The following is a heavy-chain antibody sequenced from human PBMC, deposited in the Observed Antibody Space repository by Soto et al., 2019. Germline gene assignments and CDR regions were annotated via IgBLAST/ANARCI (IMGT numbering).Heavy chain of an antibody. Sequence: GGSLILSCAASGGTSSTAMTWVRQAPGKGLEWVSSFSGDGINTYYADSVKGRFTFSRDNSKNTVYLQMDNLRVEDTAVYHCAQGPLVGANYKYYDMDVWGQGTKVTVSS. CDR2: FSGDGINT. CDR3: AQGPLVGANYKYYDMDV. CDR1: GGTSSTA. V-gene: IGHV3-23*01. J-gene: IGHJ6*02. D-gene: IGHD1-26*01.